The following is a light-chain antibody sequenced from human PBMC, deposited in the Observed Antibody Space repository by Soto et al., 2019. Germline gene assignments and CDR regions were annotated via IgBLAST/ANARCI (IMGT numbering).Light chain of an antibody. CDR2: EVS. Sequence: QSALTQPPSASGSPGQSVTLSCTGTSSDVGAYNYVSWYQQHPGKAPKLVIYEVSKRPSGVPDRFSGSQSGNTASLTVSGLQAEDEADYYCSSQAVSSTLVFGGGTQLTVL. J-gene: IGLJ2*01. V-gene: IGLV2-8*01. CDR3: SSQAVSSTLV. CDR1: SSDVGAYNY.